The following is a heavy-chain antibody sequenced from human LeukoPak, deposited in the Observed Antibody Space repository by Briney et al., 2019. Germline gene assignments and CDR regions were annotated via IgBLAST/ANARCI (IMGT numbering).Heavy chain of an antibody. D-gene: IGHD3-3*01. CDR2: IYYSGST. CDR3: ARWSATHRSYWYFDL. J-gene: IGHJ2*01. Sequence: SETLSLTCTVSGGSISSGGYYWSWIRQHPGKGLEWIGYIYYSGSTYYNPSLKSRVTISVDTSKNQFSLKLSSVTAADTAVYYCARWSATHRSYWYFDLWGRGTLVTVSS. CDR1: GGSISSGGYY. V-gene: IGHV4-31*03.